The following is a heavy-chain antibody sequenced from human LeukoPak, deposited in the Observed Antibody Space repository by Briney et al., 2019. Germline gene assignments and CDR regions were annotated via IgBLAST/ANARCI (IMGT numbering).Heavy chain of an antibody. CDR3: AKVASSGWSRFDY. Sequence: PGGSLRLSCAASGFTFSSYAMSWVRQAPGKGLEWVSTVSGSSGDTFYADSVKGRFTISRDNSKNTLYPQMNSLRADDTAVYYCAKVASSGWSRFDYWGQGTLVTVSS. CDR2: VSGSSGDT. CDR1: GFTFSSYA. V-gene: IGHV3-23*01. D-gene: IGHD6-19*01. J-gene: IGHJ4*02.